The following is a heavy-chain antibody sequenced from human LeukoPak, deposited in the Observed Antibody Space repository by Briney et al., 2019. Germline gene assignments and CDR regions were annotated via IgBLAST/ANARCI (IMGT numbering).Heavy chain of an antibody. J-gene: IGHJ4*02. D-gene: IGHD3-10*01. CDR3: ARVPGFGELFVFDY. V-gene: IGHV4-34*01. CDR1: GGSFSGYY. Sequence: SETLSLTCAVYGGSFSGYYWSRIRQPPGKGLEWIGEINHSGSTNYNPSLKSRVTISVDTSKNQFSLKLSSVTAADTAVYYCARVPGFGELFVFDYWGQGTLVTVSS. CDR2: INHSGST.